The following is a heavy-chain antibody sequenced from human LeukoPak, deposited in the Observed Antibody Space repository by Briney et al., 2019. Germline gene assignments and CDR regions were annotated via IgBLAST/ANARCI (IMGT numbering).Heavy chain of an antibody. CDR1: GGSFSGYY. V-gene: IGHV4-34*01. J-gene: IGHJ4*02. Sequence: PSETLSLTCAVYGGSFSGYYWSWIRQPPGKGLEWIGEINHSGSTNYNPSLKRRVTISVDTSKNQFSLKLSSVTAADTAVYYCARRSRYSSCDYWGQGTLVTVSS. CDR3: ARRSRYSSCDY. D-gene: IGHD6-19*01. CDR2: INHSGST.